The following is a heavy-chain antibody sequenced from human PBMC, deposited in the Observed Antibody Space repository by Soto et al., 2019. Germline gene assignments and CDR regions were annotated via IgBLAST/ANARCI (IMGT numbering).Heavy chain of an antibody. V-gene: IGHV4-39*01. D-gene: IGHD5-18*01. CDR2: IYYSGST. Sequence: SETLSLTCTVSGGSISSSSYYWGWIRQPPGKGLEWIGSIYYSGSTYYNPSLKSRVTISVDTSKNQFSLKLSSVTAADTAVYYCARRLIQLWGITYYYYMDVWGKGTTVTVSS. J-gene: IGHJ6*03. CDR3: ARRLIQLWGITYYYYMDV. CDR1: GGSISSSSYY.